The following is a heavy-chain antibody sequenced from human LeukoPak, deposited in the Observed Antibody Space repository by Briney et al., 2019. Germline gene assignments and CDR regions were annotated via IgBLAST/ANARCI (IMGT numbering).Heavy chain of an antibody. D-gene: IGHD1-26*01. Sequence: GGSLRLSCAASGFTFSRSWMSWVRQAPGKGLEWVANMKEDGSDQYYVDSVKGRFTISRDNAKNSLFLQMNSLRAEDTAVYYCVRGDGNFDSWGQGTLVTVSS. CDR3: VRGDGNFDS. CDR2: MKEDGSDQ. J-gene: IGHJ4*02. V-gene: IGHV3-7*04. CDR1: GFTFSRSW.